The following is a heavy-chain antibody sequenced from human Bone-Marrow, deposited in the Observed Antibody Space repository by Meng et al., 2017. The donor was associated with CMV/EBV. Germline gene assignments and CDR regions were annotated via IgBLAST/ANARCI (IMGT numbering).Heavy chain of an antibody. V-gene: IGHV1-69*05. CDR3: ASDLHERWLQLEAVLYY. CDR2: IIPSFGTA. Sequence: SVQVSCKASAGTLSSYAISWVRQPPGQGLEWMGGIIPSFGTANYAQKFQGRVTITTNESTNTAYMQLSNLRSEETAVYYCASDLHERWLQLEAVLYYWGQGTLVTVSS. CDR1: AGTLSSYA. J-gene: IGHJ4*02. D-gene: IGHD5-24*01.